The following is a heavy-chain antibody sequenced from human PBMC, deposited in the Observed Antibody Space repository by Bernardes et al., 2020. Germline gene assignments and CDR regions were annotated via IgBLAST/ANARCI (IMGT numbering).Heavy chain of an antibody. CDR1: GFTFRNYA. CDR2: FSDGGLST. D-gene: IGHD3-3*01. Sequence: VGSLSLSCAASGFTFRNYAMNWVRQAPGQGLEWVSGFSDGGLSTYYADSVKGRFTISRDNSKNTLYLQMNSLRAEDTAVYYCAKDPYYDFWSGYYLDYWGQGTLVTVSS. V-gene: IGHV3-23*01. CDR3: AKDPYYDFWSGYYLDY. J-gene: IGHJ4*02.